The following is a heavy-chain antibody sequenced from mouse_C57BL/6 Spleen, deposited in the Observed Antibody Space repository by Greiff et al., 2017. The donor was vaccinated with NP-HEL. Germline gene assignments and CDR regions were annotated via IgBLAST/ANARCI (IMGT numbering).Heavy chain of an antibody. CDR3: ARKRTGGTAQATNAMDY. J-gene: IGHJ4*01. D-gene: IGHD3-2*02. CDR2: IWSGGST. V-gene: IGHV2-2*01. Sequence: QVQLQQSGPGLVQPSQSLSITCTVSGFSLTSYGVHWVRQSPGKGLEWLGVIWSGGSTDYNAAFISRLSISKDNSKSQVFFKMNSLQADDTAIYYCARKRTGGTAQATNAMDYWGQGTSVTVSS. CDR1: GFSLTSYG.